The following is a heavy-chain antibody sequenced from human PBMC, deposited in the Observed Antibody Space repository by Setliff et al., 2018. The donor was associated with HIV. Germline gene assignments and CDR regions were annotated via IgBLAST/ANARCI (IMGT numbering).Heavy chain of an antibody. CDR1: GGSISSSSYY. J-gene: IGHJ5*02. V-gene: IGHV4-39*01. Sequence: PSETLSLTCTVSGGSISSSSYYWGWIRQPPGKELEWIGTIYYSGNTYYNPSLKSRVTISVDTSKNQFSLKLTSVTAADTAVYYCARGGRSTVTEWAWFDPWGQGTLVTVSS. D-gene: IGHD4-4*01. CDR3: ARGGRSTVTEWAWFDP. CDR2: IYYSGNT.